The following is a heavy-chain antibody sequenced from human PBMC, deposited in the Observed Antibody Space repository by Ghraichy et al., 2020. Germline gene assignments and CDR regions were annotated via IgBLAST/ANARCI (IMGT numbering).Heavy chain of an antibody. Sequence: GGSLRLSCTASGFAFSAYTMNWVRQAPGKGLDWVSSISSSSSYIRYADSVRGRFTISRDNSKNSLYLEMNSLRADDTAVYYCARVVPGIAVAGNDYWGQGTLVTASS. J-gene: IGHJ4*02. CDR2: ISSSSSYI. CDR3: ARVVPGIAVAGNDY. CDR1: GFAFSAYT. V-gene: IGHV3-21*06. D-gene: IGHD6-19*01.